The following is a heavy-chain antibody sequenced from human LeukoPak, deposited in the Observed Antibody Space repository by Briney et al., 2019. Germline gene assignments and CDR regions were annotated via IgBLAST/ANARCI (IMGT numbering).Heavy chain of an antibody. J-gene: IGHJ5*02. CDR1: GFTFSDYG. CDR3: AKDGTSSWFGEAT. D-gene: IGHD6-13*01. V-gene: IGHV3-30*18. CDR2: ISTDGSDK. Sequence: GRSLRLSCAASGFTFSDYGMQWVRQAPGQGLEWVALISTDGSDKDYADSVKGRFTLSRDNSKNTLYLQMNSLRVEDTAVYYCAKDGTSSWFGEATWGQGTLVTVSS.